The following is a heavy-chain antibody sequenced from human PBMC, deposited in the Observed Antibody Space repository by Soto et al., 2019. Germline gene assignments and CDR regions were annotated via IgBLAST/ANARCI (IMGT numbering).Heavy chain of an antibody. D-gene: IGHD6-19*01. J-gene: IGHJ5*02. CDR2: IYYSGST. CDR1: GGSISSSSYY. V-gene: IGHV4-39*01. Sequence: QLQLQESGPGLVKPSETLSLTCTVSGGSISSSSYYWGWIRQPPGKGLEWIGSIYYSGSTYYNPSLMSRATLSVGAPKSQFALTLCSVPAADTAVYYWASLDSGGWWRWFGPWGRGTLVTVSS. CDR3: ASLDSGGWWRWFGP.